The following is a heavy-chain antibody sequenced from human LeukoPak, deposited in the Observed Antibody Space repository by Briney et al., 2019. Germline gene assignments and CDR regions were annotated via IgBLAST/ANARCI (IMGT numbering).Heavy chain of an antibody. CDR2: ISAYNGNT. Sequence: GASVKVSCKASGYTFTSYGISWVRQAPGQGLEWMGWISAYNGNTNYAQKLQGRVTMTTDTSTSTAYMDLRSLRSDDTAIYNCARQVDTVIAIADHWGQGTLVTVSS. CDR1: GYTFTSYG. CDR3: ARQVDTVIAIADH. J-gene: IGHJ4*02. D-gene: IGHD5-18*01. V-gene: IGHV1-18*01.